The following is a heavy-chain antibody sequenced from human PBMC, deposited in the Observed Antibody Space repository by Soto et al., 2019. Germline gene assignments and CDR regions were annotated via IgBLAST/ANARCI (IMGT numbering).Heavy chain of an antibody. V-gene: IGHV1-69*18. CDR1: GDTFSGYP. J-gene: IGHJ4*02. Sequence: QVQLVQSGAELKKPGSSVKLSCKASGDTFSGYPINWGRQAPGEGLELMGRIIPVLGTTNDARRFEGRVTFTADESTNTAYMELGGLLSEDTSVYYCARDGVCGERKYLGPGTLVTVSS. CDR3: ARDGVCGERKY. CDR2: IIPVLGTT. D-gene: IGHD2-8*01.